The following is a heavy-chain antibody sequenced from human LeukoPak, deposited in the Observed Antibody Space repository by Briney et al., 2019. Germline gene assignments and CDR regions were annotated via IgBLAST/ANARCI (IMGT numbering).Heavy chain of an antibody. V-gene: IGHV3-7*01. CDR2: IKQDGSEN. Sequence: PGGSLRLYCAASGFTFSGYWMSWVRQAPGKGLEWVANIKQDGSENYYVDSVKGRFTISRDNAKNSLYLQMNSLRAEDTAVYYCARGSGGDYYGQGTLVTVSS. J-gene: IGHJ4*02. CDR1: GFTFSGYW. CDR3: ARGSGGDY. D-gene: IGHD2-15*01.